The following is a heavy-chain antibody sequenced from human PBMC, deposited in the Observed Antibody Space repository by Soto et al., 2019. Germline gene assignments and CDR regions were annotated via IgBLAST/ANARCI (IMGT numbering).Heavy chain of an antibody. CDR1: GYGLASCY. CDR3: AILSSYHAFHS. Sequence: SVEVSCEECGYGLASCYRYWVQQATRQGLEWMGIINPSGGSTSYAQKFQGRVTMTRDTSTSTVYMELSSLRSEDTAVYYCAILSSYHAFHSWCNGLLVTVS. V-gene: IGHV1-46*01. D-gene: IGHD6-13*01. J-gene: IGHJ3*01. CDR2: INPSGGST.